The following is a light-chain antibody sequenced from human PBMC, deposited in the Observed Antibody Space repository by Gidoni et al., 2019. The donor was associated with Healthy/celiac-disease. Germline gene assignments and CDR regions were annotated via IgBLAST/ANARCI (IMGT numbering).Light chain of an antibody. V-gene: IGKV1-39*01. Sequence: IPMTPSPSSLSASVGDRVTITCRASQSIRSYLNWYQQKPGKAPKLLIYAASSLQSGVPSRFSGSGSGTDFTLTISSLQPEDFATYYCQQSYSTPLFTFGPGTKVDIK. CDR1: QSIRSY. CDR2: AAS. CDR3: QQSYSTPLFT. J-gene: IGKJ3*01.